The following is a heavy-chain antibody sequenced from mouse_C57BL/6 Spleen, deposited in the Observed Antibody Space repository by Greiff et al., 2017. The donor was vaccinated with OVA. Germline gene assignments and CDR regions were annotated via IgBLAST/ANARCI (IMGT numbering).Heavy chain of an antibody. Sequence: EVQLQQSGPELVKPGASVKIPCKASGYTFTDYNMDWVKQSHGKSLEWIGEINPNNGGTIYNQKFKGKATLTVDKSSSTAYMELRSLTSEDTAVYYCARRRDYPYAMDYWGQGTSVTVSS. D-gene: IGHD2-4*01. V-gene: IGHV1-18*01. CDR1: GYTFTDYN. CDR2: INPNNGGT. J-gene: IGHJ4*01. CDR3: ARRRDYPYAMDY.